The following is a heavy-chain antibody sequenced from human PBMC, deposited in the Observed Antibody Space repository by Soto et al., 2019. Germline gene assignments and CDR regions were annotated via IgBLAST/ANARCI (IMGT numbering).Heavy chain of an antibody. CDR3: ARDQDYYGSGSYGYGMDV. D-gene: IGHD3-10*01. V-gene: IGHV1-18*01. Sequence: VQLVQSGAEVKKPGASVKVSCKASGYTFTSYGISWVRQAPGQGLEWMGWISAYNGNTNYAQKLQGRVTMTTDTSTSTAYMELRSLRSDDTAVYYCARDQDYYGSGSYGYGMDVWGQGTTVTVSS. CDR2: ISAYNGNT. J-gene: IGHJ6*02. CDR1: GYTFTSYG.